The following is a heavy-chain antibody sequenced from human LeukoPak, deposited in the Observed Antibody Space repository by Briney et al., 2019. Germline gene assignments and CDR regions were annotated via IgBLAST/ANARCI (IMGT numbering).Heavy chain of an antibody. CDR2: IYYSGST. D-gene: IGHD3-10*01. CDR3: ARSPALWFGESSPSRAFDI. V-gene: IGHV4-61*05. Sequence: PSETLSLTCTVSGGSISSSSYYWGWIRQPPGKGLEWIGYIYYSGSTNYNPSLKSRVTISVDTSKNQFSLKLSSVTAADTAVYYCARSPALWFGESSPSRAFDIWGQGTMVTVSS. CDR1: GGSISSSSYY. J-gene: IGHJ3*02.